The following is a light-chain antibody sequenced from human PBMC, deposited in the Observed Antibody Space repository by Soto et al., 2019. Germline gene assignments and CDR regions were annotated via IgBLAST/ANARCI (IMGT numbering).Light chain of an antibody. J-gene: IGKJ4*01. CDR3: QQRSSWPIT. CDR1: QTVTNDY. V-gene: IGKV3-20*01. CDR2: GAS. Sequence: EVVLTQSPGTLSLSPGERVTLSCRSSQTVTNDYLAWYQQKDGQAPRLLIYGASNRATGIPARFSGSGSGTDFTLTISSLEPEDFAVYYCQQRSSWPITFGGGTKVDIK.